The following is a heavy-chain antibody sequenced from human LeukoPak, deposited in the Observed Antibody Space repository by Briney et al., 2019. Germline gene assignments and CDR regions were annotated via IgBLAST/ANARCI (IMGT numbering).Heavy chain of an antibody. CDR3: ARGGSGWYLYDY. CDR2: IYTSGNT. J-gene: IGHJ4*02. CDR1: GFTFSSYW. V-gene: IGHV3-66*01. Sequence: GGSLRLSCAASGFTFSSYWMHWVRQAPGKGLEWVSVIYTSGNTYYADSVKGRFTISRDISKNTLYLQMNSLRAEDTAVYYCARGGSGWYLYDYWGQGTLVTVSS. D-gene: IGHD6-19*01.